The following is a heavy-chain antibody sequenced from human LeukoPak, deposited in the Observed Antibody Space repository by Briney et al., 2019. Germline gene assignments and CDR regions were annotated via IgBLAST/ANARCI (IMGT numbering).Heavy chain of an antibody. J-gene: IGHJ4*02. CDR3: AGSIAAACSDGC. V-gene: IGHV1-2*02. Sequence: ASVKVSCKASGYTFTRYYMHWLRQAPGQGRAWMGWINPNSGGTNNLQKFQDRFTMTMDTSISTAYMELSRLRPDDTAVYYCAGSIAAACSDGCWGKRTLVTLSS. D-gene: IGHD6-13*01. CDR2: INPNSGGT. CDR1: GYTFTRYY.